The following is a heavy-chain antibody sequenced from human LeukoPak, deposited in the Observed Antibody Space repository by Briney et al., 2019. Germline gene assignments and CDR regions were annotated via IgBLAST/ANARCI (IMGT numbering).Heavy chain of an antibody. D-gene: IGHD2-8*01. J-gene: IGHJ6*02. V-gene: IGHV1-2*02. CDR3: ARALSDCSKGVCYSLDDWVPYGMDV. CDR2: IKPTSGGT. Sequence: ASVKVSCKASGYSFSHYYMHWVRQAPGQGLEWMGWIKPTSGGTNYVQKFQGRVTMTRDTSITTAYMELSRLRSDDTAVYYCARALSDCSKGVCYSLDDWVPYGMDVWGQGTTVTVSS. CDR1: GYSFSHYY.